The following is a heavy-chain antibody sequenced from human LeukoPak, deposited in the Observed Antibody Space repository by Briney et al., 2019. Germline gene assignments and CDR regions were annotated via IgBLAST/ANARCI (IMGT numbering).Heavy chain of an antibody. D-gene: IGHD6-19*01. CDR2: ISISGDDT. Sequence: PGASLRLSCAASGFTFSSYAMSWVRHAPGRGLEWVSAISISGDDTYYADSVHGRFTISTHNSRSPLYLQMNSLRAQDTALYYCAKFISNSGCPFYYWGQGTLVTVST. CDR3: AKFISNSGCPFYY. CDR1: GFTFSSYA. V-gene: IGHV3-23*01. J-gene: IGHJ4*02.